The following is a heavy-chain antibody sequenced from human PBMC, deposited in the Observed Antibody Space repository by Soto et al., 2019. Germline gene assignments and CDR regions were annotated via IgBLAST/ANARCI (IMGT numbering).Heavy chain of an antibody. V-gene: IGHV3-30*18. CDR3: AKDRMGAGVRGYFDD. Sequence: QVQLVESGGGVVQPGRSLRLSCAASGFTFSSYGMHWVRQAPGKGLEWVAVIIYDGSTKYYADSVKGRFTISRDNSKITLYMNMNSLRDEDTAVYYCAKDRMGAGVRGYFDDWGQGTLVTVSS. D-gene: IGHD3-10*01. CDR2: IIYDGSTK. CDR1: GFTFSSYG. J-gene: IGHJ4*02.